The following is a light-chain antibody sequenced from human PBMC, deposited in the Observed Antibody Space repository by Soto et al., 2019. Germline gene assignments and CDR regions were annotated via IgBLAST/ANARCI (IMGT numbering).Light chain of an antibody. V-gene: IGLV2-14*01. CDR2: DVT. Sequence: QSVLTQPDSVSGSPRPSITISCSGPRSDVGGYNYVSWYQQHPGKAPKLMIDDVTHRPSGVSNRFSGSKSGNTASLTISGLQAEDEADYYCSSYTSSSTPVVFGGGTKVTVL. CDR3: SSYTSSSTPVV. CDR1: RSDVGGYNY. J-gene: IGLJ3*02.